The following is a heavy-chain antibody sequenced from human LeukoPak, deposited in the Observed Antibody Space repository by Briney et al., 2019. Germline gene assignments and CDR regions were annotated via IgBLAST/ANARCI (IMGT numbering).Heavy chain of an antibody. CDR1: GYTFTSYD. CDR2: MNPNSGNT. V-gene: IGHV1-8*01. CDR3: ARGGALGGSSNFYYYYYGKDV. J-gene: IGHJ6*02. D-gene: IGHD6-6*01. Sequence: GASVKVSCKASGYTFTSYDINWVRQATGQGLEWMGWMNPNSGNTGYAQKFQGRVTMTRNTSISTAYMELSSLRSEDTAVYYCARGGALGGSSNFYYYYYGKDVWGQGTTVTVSS.